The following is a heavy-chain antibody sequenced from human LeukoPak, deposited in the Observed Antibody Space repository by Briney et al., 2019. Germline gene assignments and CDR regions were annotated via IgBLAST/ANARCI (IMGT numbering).Heavy chain of an antibody. CDR2: INPKSRGT. CDR1: EYTFTGYY. J-gene: IGHJ4*02. CDR3: ARGASLTYYYDSSGFFSFDY. D-gene: IGHD3-22*01. Sequence: ASVKVSCKASEYTFTGYYIHWVRQAPGQGLEWMEWINPKSRGTDYAQKFRGRVTLTRDKPISTVYMELNALRSDDTAVYYCARGASLTYYYDSSGFFSFDYWGQGTLVTVSS. V-gene: IGHV1-2*02.